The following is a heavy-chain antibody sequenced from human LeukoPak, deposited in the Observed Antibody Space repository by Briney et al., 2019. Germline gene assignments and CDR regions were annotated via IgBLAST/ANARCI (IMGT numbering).Heavy chain of an antibody. Sequence: GGSLRLSCATSGFTFSDRWMHWVRQAPGKGLVWVSRISNDGKIASYADSVKGRFTISRDNAKNSLYLQMNSLRAEDTAVYYCARWGITMVRGALDVWGQGTTVTVSS. J-gene: IGHJ6*02. D-gene: IGHD3-10*01. CDR3: ARWGITMVRGALDV. V-gene: IGHV3-74*01. CDR1: GFTFSDRW. CDR2: ISNDGKIA.